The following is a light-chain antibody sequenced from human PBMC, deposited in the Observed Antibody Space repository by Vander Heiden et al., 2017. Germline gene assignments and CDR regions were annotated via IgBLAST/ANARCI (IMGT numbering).Light chain of an antibody. J-gene: IGKJ3*01. CDR2: WAS. CDR3: QQYYSTPFT. V-gene: IGKV4-1*01. Sequence: DIVMTQSPDSLAVSLGERATINSKSSQSVLYSSNNKNYLAWYQQKPGQPPKLLIYWASTRESGVPDRFSGSGSGTDFTLTISSLQAEDVAVYYCQQYYSTPFTFGSGTKVDIK. CDR1: QSVLYSSNNKNY.